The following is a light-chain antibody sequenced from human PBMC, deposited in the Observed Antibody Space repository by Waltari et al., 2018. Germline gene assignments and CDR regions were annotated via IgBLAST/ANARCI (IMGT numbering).Light chain of an antibody. V-gene: IGLV2-8*01. Sequence: QSALTQPPSASGSPGQSVTIPCTGTSSDVGGYNYVSWYQQSPGKAPKVMIYEVSKRPSGVPDRFSGSKSDNTASLTVSGVQAEDEADYYCSSYAGNNNLVFGGGTKLTVL. CDR2: EVS. CDR3: SSYAGNNNLV. CDR1: SSDVGGYNY. J-gene: IGLJ3*02.